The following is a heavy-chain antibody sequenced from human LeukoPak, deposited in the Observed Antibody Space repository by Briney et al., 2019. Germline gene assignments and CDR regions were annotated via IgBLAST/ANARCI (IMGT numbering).Heavy chain of an antibody. CDR1: GGSINTYY. J-gene: IGHJ3*02. Sequence: PSETLSLTCTVSGGSINTYYWSWIRQPPGKGLEWIAYVRANGENNYNPSLKSRVAISLDTANDQISLTLNFVAAADTAIYYRARQPANTAAFDIWGLGTMVTVSS. CDR2: VRANGEN. V-gene: IGHV4-59*08. CDR3: ARQPANTAAFDI. D-gene: IGHD5-18*01.